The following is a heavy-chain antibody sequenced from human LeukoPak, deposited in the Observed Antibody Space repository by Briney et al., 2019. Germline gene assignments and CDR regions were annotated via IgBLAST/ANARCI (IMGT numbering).Heavy chain of an antibody. Sequence: GGSLRLSCAASGLTFINFGMTWVRQAPGKGLEWVSAISGSAVITFYADSVKGRFTISRDNSKNTLYLQMNSLRAEDTAVYYCAKDGREAAAGRHFKFDYWGQGTLVTVSS. J-gene: IGHJ4*02. CDR3: AKDGREAAAGRHFKFDY. V-gene: IGHV3-23*01. CDR2: ISGSAVIT. CDR1: GLTFINFG. D-gene: IGHD6-13*01.